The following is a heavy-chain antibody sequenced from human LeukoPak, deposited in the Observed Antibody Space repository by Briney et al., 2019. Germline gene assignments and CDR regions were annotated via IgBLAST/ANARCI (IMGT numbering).Heavy chain of an antibody. CDR2: INPNRGGT. D-gene: IGHD2-2*01. V-gene: IGHV1-2*02. CDR1: GYTFTGCY. Sequence: SSVPVSCMASGYTFTGCYMQWVRPAAGQGVDWMGWINPNRGGTNYAQQFQGRLTMTSATSISTRYMELSTLRSAERAVYFCARDHCVSSGCYEDYYYGMDVWGRGTTVTVSS. CDR3: ARDHCVSSGCYEDYYYGMDV. J-gene: IGHJ6*02.